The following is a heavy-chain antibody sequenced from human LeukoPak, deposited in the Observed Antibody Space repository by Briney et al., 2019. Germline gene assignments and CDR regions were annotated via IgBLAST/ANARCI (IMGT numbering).Heavy chain of an antibody. CDR3: ARTMVRGVIITKRHNWFDP. CDR1: GGSFSGYY. V-gene: IGHV4-34*01. D-gene: IGHD3-10*01. J-gene: IGHJ5*02. CDR2: INHSGST. Sequence: SETLSLTCAVYGGSFSGYYCSWIRQPPGKGLEWIGEINHSGSTNYNPSLKSRVTISVDTSKNQFSLKLSSVTAADTAVYYCARTMVRGVIITKRHNWFDPWGQGTLVTVSS.